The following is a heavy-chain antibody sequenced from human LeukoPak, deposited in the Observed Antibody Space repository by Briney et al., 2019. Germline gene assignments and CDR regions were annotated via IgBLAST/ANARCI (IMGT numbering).Heavy chain of an antibody. CDR1: GYTSTDYY. CDR3: ARVGGYYYDSSGYYPLDY. D-gene: IGHD3-22*01. V-gene: IGHV1-2*02. Sequence: ASVKVSCKASGYTSTDYYIHWVRQAPGQGLEWMGCITPNSDDTDYAQKFQGRVTMTRDTSINTAYMELTRLRSDDTAVYYCARVGGYYYDSSGYYPLDYWGQGTLVTVSS. CDR2: ITPNSDDT. J-gene: IGHJ4*02.